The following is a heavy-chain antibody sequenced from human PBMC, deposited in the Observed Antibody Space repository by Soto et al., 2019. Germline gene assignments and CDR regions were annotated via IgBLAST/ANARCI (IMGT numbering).Heavy chain of an antibody. J-gene: IGHJ4*02. CDR1: GDSISSTHW. CDR3: ATYGSGSYKRTTFDY. D-gene: IGHD3-10*01. V-gene: IGHV4-4*02. CDR2: VYHTGST. Sequence: SETLSLTCVVSGDSISSTHWWTWVRQTPGTGLEWIGEVYHTGSTKYNPSLKNRVTISLDKSKNQFSLNLKSLTAADTAVYYCATYGSGSYKRTTFDYWGQGTLVTVSS.